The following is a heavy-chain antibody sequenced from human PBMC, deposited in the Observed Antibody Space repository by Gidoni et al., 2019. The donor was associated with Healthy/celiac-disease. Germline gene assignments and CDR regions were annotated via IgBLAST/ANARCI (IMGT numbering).Heavy chain of an antibody. CDR2: ISYDGSNK. J-gene: IGHJ4*02. Sequence: QVQLVESGGGVVQPGRSLRLSCSASGFTFSSYAMHWVRQAPGKGLEWVAVISYDGSNKYYADSVKGRFTISRDNSKNTLYLQMNSLRAEDTAVYYCARDSRIWFGELLNALDYWGQGTLVTVSS. CDR1: GFTFSSYA. D-gene: IGHD3-10*01. V-gene: IGHV3-30*04. CDR3: ARDSRIWFGELLNALDY.